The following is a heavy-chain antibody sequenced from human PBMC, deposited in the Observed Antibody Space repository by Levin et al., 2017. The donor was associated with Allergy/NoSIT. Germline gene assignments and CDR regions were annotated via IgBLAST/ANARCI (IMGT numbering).Heavy chain of an antibody. J-gene: IGHJ5*02. D-gene: IGHD6-6*01. V-gene: IGHV4-34*01. Sequence: KAGGSLRLSCAVYGGSFSGYYWSWIRQPPGKGLEWIGEINHSGSTNYNPSLKSRVTISVDTSKNQFSLKLSSVTAADTAVYYCAREFEYSSSGRFDPWGQGTLVTVSS. CDR2: INHSGST. CDR3: AREFEYSSSGRFDP. CDR1: GGSFSGYY.